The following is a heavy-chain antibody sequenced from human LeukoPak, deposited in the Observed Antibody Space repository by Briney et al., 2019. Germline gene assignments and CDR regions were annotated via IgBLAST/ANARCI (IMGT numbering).Heavy chain of an antibody. Sequence: SETLSPTCTVPGGSISSYYWGWIRQPPGKGLEWIGYIYYSGSTNYNPSLKSRVTISVDTHKNQFSLKLSSVTAADTAVYYCARLVRRGRGDWFDPWGQGTLVTVST. CDR1: GGSISSYY. J-gene: IGHJ5*02. D-gene: IGHD3-10*01. V-gene: IGHV4-59*08. CDR2: IYYSGST. CDR3: ARLVRRGRGDWFDP.